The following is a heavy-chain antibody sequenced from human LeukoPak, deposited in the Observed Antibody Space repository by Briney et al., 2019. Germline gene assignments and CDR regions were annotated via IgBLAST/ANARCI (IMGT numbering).Heavy chain of an antibody. V-gene: IGHV3-48*04. CDR2: ISSSGDTI. J-gene: IGHJ3*01. CDR1: GFTFSSYS. CDR3: AREGIVGARDAFDF. Sequence: GGSLRLSCAASGFTFSSYSMNWVRQAPGKGLEWVSYISSSGDTISYADSVKGRFTISRDNAKNSLYLQMNSMRVEDTAIYYCAREGIVGARDAFDFWGQGTMVTVSS. D-gene: IGHD1-26*01.